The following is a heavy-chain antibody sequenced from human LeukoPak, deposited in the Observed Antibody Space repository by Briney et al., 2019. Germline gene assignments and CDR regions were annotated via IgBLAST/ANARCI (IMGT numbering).Heavy chain of an antibody. D-gene: IGHD4-23*01. J-gene: IGHJ4*02. V-gene: IGHV1-69*05. Sequence: ASVKVSCKASGGTFSSYAISWVRQAPGQGLEWMGRIIPIFGTANYAQKFQGRVTITTDDSTSTAYMELSSLRSEDTAAYYCARGTGGNALVIDYWGQGTLVTVS. CDR3: ARGTGGNALVIDY. CDR1: GGTFSSYA. CDR2: IIPIFGTA.